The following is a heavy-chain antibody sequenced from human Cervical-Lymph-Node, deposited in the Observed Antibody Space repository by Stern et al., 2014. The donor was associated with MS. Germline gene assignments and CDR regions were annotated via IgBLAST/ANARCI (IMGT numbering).Heavy chain of an antibody. D-gene: IGHD6-13*01. CDR3: ARASGYSSSWYGRWFDP. Sequence: QVQLQESGPGLVKPSETLSLTCTVSGGSISSSSYYWGWIRQPPGKGLEWIGSIYYSGSNYYNPSIKSRVTISVDTPKNQFSLTRSSVTAADTAVYYCARASGYSSSWYGRWFDPWGQGTLVTDSS. V-gene: IGHV4-39*01. J-gene: IGHJ5*02. CDR2: IYYSGSN. CDR1: GGSISSSSYY.